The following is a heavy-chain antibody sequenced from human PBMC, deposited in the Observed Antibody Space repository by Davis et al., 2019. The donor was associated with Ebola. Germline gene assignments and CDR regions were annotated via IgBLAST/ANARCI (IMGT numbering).Heavy chain of an antibody. J-gene: IGHJ3*02. CDR3: VRDAGVATATDAFNI. Sequence: GGSLRLSCAAPGLTLSSFSMNWVRQAPGKGLEWVSSISGGSAYIHYAGSLKGRFTISRDNARNSLYLQMNSLRVEDTAVYYCVRDAGVATATDAFNIWGQGTMVTVSS. D-gene: IGHD1-1*01. V-gene: IGHV3-21*01. CDR2: ISGGSAYI. CDR1: GLTLSSFS.